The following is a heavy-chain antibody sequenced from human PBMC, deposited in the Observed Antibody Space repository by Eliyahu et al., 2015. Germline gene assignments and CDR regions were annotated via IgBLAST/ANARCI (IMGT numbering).Heavy chain of an antibody. J-gene: IGHJ4*02. CDR2: INPGTGNT. D-gene: IGHD3-3*01. V-gene: IGHV1-3*01. Sequence: IHWVRQAPGQSLEWMAWINPGTGNTKTSQKFQGRVSITRDTSANTVYMDLSGLTSEDTAVYYCARDRTGNLNYDFWSGYPGEYWGRGTRVTVSS. CDR3: ARDRTGNLNYDFWSGYPGEY.